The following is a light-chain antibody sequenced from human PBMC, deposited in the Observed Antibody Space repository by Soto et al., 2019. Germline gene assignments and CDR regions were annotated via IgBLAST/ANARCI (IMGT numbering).Light chain of an antibody. V-gene: IGLV2-23*01. CDR3: CSYAGSSTVV. CDR1: MRDIGAYNL. Sequence: QSVLTQPASVSGSPGQSITISCAGTMRDIGAYNLVSWYQQYPGKAPKLMIYEDSKRPSGVSHRFSGSKSGNTASLTISGLQAEDEADYYCCSYAGSSTVVFGGGTKVTVL. CDR2: EDS. J-gene: IGLJ2*01.